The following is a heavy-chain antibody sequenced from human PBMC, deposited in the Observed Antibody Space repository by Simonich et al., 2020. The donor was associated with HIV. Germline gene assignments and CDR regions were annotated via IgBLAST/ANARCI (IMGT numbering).Heavy chain of an antibody. CDR1: GYTFTSYP. V-gene: IGHV1-3*01. D-gene: IGHD3-22*01. CDR3: ARDLALGRVYYDTSMDV. J-gene: IGHJ6*02. CDR2: INAGDGNT. Sequence: QVQIVQSGAEVKKPGASVKVSCKASGYTFTSYPIHWVRQAPGQRLEVMGWINAGDGNTKYSQKFQGRVTMTRDTSANTAYMELSSLRFEDTAVYYCARDLALGRVYYDTSMDVWGQGTTVTVSS.